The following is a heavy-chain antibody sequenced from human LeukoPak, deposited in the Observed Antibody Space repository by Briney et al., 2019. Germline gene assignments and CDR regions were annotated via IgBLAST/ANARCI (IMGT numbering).Heavy chain of an antibody. Sequence: GGSLRLSCAASGYTFSSYGMHWVRQAPGKGLEWVANIKQDGSEKYYVDSVKGRFTISRDNAKNSLYLQMNSLRAEDTAVYYCAGQGGYYFDYWGQGTLVTVSS. D-gene: IGHD3-16*01. CDR3: AGQGGYYFDY. J-gene: IGHJ4*02. CDR2: IKQDGSEK. CDR1: GYTFSSYG. V-gene: IGHV3-7*01.